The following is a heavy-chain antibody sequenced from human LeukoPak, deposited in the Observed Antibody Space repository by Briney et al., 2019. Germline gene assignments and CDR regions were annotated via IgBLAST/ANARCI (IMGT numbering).Heavy chain of an antibody. D-gene: IGHD2-2*01. CDR1: GFTSSSYS. J-gene: IGHJ3*02. Sequence: PGGALRLSCAASGFTSSSYSMNWVRQAPGKGVEGVSSISSRSSYIYYADSGKGRFTISRDNAKNSLYLQMNSLRAEDTAVYYCARVYCSSTSCPNHDAFDIWGQGTMVTVSS. V-gene: IGHV3-21*01. CDR3: ARVYCSSTSCPNHDAFDI. CDR2: ISSRSSYI.